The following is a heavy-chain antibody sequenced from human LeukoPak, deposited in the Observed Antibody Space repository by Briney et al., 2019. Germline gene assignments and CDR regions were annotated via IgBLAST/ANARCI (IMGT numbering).Heavy chain of an antibody. J-gene: IGHJ4*02. CDR2: IDPSGGST. D-gene: IGHD1-26*01. CDR3: ARAPVGATFFDY. Sequence: ASVKVSCKASGCTFTSYYMHWVRQAPGQGLEWMGIIDPSGGSTSYAQKFQGRVTMTRDTSTSTVYMELSSLRSEDTAVYYCARAPVGATFFDYWGQGTLVTVSS. CDR1: GCTFTSYY. V-gene: IGHV1-46*01.